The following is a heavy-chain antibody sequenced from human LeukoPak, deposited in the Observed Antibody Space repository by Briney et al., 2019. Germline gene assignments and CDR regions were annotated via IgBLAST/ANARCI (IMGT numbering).Heavy chain of an antibody. D-gene: IGHD3-3*01. CDR1: GFSFSSFA. CDR2: ITGPGGTT. V-gene: IGHV3-23*01. J-gene: IGHJ6*03. Sequence: GGSLRLSCAASGFSFSSFAMSWVRQAPGKGLEWVSTITGPGGTTNHADSVKGRFTISRDNSKNTLYLQINSLRAEDTAVYHCAKDSAISAFLYKDVWGEGTAVTVSS. CDR3: AKDSAISAFLYKDV.